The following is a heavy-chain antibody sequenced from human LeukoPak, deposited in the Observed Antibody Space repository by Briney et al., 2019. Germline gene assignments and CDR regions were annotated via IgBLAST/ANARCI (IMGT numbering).Heavy chain of an antibody. CDR1: GLTFSTSA. CDR3: AAERYSDSCCWFDP. Sequence: ASVKVSCKASGLTFSTSAVQWVRQARGQRLEWIGWIVVGSGDTKYAQELQGRLTITRDMSTNTAYMELSSLRSEDTAVYYCAAERYSDSCCWFDPWGQGTLVTVSS. V-gene: IGHV1-58*01. J-gene: IGHJ5*02. CDR2: IVVGSGDT. D-gene: IGHD1-26*01.